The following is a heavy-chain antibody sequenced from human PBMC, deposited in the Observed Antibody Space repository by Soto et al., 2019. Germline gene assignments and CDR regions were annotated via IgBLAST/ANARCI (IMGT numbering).Heavy chain of an antibody. J-gene: IGHJ5*02. CDR2: ISSRSDSI. CDR3: AREGALKPFSS. CDR1: GFIFTSYS. Sequence: GGSLRLSCAASGFIFTSYSMVWVRQAPGKGLEWVSSISSRSDSIYYADSVRGRFTISRDNAKNSVYLQMDSLRVEDTAVYYCAREGALKPFSSWGQGALVTVSS. V-gene: IGHV3-21*01.